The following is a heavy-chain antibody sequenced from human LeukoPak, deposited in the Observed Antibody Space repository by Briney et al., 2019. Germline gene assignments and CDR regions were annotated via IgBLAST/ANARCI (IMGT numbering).Heavy chain of an antibody. Sequence: SVKASCKASGGTFSSYAISWVRQAPGQGLEWMGGIIPIFGTANYAQKFQGRVTITADESTSTAYMELSSLRSEDTAVYYCARATAAYCSSTSCYDFDYWGQGTLVTVSS. D-gene: IGHD2-2*01. V-gene: IGHV1-69*13. CDR1: GGTFSSYA. CDR3: ARATAAYCSSTSCYDFDY. J-gene: IGHJ4*02. CDR2: IIPIFGTA.